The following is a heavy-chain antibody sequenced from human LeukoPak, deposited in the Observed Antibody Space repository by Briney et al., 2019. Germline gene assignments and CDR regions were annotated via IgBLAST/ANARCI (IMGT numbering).Heavy chain of an antibody. Sequence: SETLSLTCTVSGGSISSSSYYWGWIRQPPGKGLEWIGSIYYSGSTYYNPSLKSRVTMSVDTSKNQFSLKLSSVTAADTAVYYCARTQQLVRYYYYYMDVWGKGTTVTVSS. D-gene: IGHD6-13*01. CDR3: ARTQQLVRYYYYYMDV. CDR1: GGSISSSSYY. CDR2: IYYSGST. V-gene: IGHV4-39*07. J-gene: IGHJ6*03.